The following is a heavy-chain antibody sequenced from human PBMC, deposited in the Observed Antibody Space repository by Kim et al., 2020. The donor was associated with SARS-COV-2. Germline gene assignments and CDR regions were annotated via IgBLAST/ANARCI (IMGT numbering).Heavy chain of an antibody. Sequence: SVKVSCKASGGTFSNYVISWVRQAPGQGLEWMGGIIPIFGAANYAQKFQDRVTITADESTSTAYMELSSLRSEDTAVYYCARVPEIFWSGSSLDYYSGMDVWGQGTTVTVSS. D-gene: IGHD3-3*01. J-gene: IGHJ6*02. CDR2: IIPIFGAA. V-gene: IGHV1-69*13. CDR3: ARVPEIFWSGSSLDYYSGMDV. CDR1: GGTFSNYV.